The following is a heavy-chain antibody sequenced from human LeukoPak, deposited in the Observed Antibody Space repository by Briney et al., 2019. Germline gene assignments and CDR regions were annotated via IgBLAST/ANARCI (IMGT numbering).Heavy chain of an antibody. V-gene: IGHV3-48*04. D-gene: IGHD3-22*01. J-gene: IGHJ4*02. CDR2: ISSTSRNI. CDR3: ARVVRSGYTADY. Sequence: GGSLRLSCAASGFSFETYSIDWVRQAPGKGLEWLSYISSTSRNIYYSASVKGRFTISRDNAENSVYLQLTSLRADDTAVYSCARVVRSGYTADYWGQGTLVTVSS. CDR1: GFSFETYS.